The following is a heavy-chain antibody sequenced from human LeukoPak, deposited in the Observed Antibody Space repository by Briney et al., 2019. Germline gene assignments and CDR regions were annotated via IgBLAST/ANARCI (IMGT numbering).Heavy chain of an antibody. V-gene: IGHV4-59*01. Sequence: PSETLSLTCTVSGGSISSYYWSWIRQPPGKGLEWIGYIYYSGSTNYNPSLKSRVTISVDTSKNQFSLKLSSVTAADTAVYYCARSLSSGSYYVNWGQGTLVTVSS. CDR2: IYYSGST. J-gene: IGHJ4*02. CDR1: GGSISSYY. D-gene: IGHD3-10*01. CDR3: ARSLSSGSYYVN.